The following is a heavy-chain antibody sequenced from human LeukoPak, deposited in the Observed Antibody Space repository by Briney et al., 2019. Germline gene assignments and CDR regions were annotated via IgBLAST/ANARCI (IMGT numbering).Heavy chain of an antibody. D-gene: IGHD5-24*01. J-gene: IGHJ4*02. CDR2: IYYSGST. Sequence: SQTLSLTCTVSVGSISSGGYYWSWIRQHPGKGLEWIGYIYYSGSTYYNPSLKSRVTISVDTSKNQFSLKLSSVTAADTAVYYCARVLSPDGYNYYFDYWGQGTLVTVS. CDR1: VGSISSGGYY. CDR3: ARVLSPDGYNYYFDY. V-gene: IGHV4-31*03.